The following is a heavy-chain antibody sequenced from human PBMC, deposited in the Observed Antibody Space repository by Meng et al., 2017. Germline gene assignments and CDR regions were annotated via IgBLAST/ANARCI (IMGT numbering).Heavy chain of an antibody. CDR3: ANDSPYYYYGLDV. D-gene: IGHD3-3*01. CDR1: GFTFSSYS. CDR2: ISSSSSYI. V-gene: IGHV3-21*01. Sequence: GESLKTSCAAYGFTFSSYSMNWVRQAPGKGLEWVSSISSSSSYIYYADSAKGRFTISRDNAKNSLYLQMNSLRAEDTAVYYWANDSPYYYYGLDVWGQGTRVTVS. J-gene: IGHJ6*02.